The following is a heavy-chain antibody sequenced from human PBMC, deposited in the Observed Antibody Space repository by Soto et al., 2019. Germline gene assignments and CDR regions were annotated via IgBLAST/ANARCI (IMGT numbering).Heavy chain of an antibody. CDR1: GFTFSSYA. Sequence: PGGSLRLSCAASGFTFSSYAMSWVRQAPGKGLEWVSAISGSGGSTYYADSVKGRFTISRDNSKHTLYLQMNSLRAEDTDVDYCAKDQVRYFDWLPSPYYYGMDVWGQGTTVTVSS. J-gene: IGHJ6*02. CDR2: ISGSGGST. D-gene: IGHD3-9*01. V-gene: IGHV3-23*01. CDR3: AKDQVRYFDWLPSPYYYGMDV.